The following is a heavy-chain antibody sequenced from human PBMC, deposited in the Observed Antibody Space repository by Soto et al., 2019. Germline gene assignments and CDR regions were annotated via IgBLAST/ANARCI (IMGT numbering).Heavy chain of an antibody. J-gene: IGHJ4*02. CDR1: GGSITSSY. CDR2: FYHTGSA. D-gene: IGHD1-1*01. CDR3: ARWSTDWNAFDF. V-gene: IGHV4-59*01. Sequence: QVQLQESGPGLVKPSETLSLTCTVSGGSITSSYWNWIRQSPGRGLEWIGYFYHTGSADYNPSLQSRVTMPVDTSKNQFSVKLSSVTAADTAGYYCARWSTDWNAFDFWGQGTLVTVSS.